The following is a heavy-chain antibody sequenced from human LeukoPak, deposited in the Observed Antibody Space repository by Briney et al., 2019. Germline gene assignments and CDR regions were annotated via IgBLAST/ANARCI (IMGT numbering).Heavy chain of an antibody. J-gene: IGHJ4*02. V-gene: IGHV3-53*01. CDR3: ARGPRSDY. Sequence: LAGGSLRLSCAASGFTVSSNYMSWVRQAPGKGLEWVSVMYSGGSTYYADSVKGRFTISRDNSKNTLYLQMNSLRAEDTAVYYCARGPRSDYWGQGTLVTVSS. CDR2: MYSGGST. CDR1: GFTVSSNY.